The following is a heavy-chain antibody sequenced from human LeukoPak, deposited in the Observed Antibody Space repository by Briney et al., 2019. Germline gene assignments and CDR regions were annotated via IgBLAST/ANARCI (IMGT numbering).Heavy chain of an antibody. V-gene: IGHV4-59*01. D-gene: IGHD3-22*01. CDR2: IYYTGSS. Sequence: SETLSLTCAVSGGSISGYFWSWIRQPPGKGLEWIGYIYYTGSSNYNPSLKSRVTISLDTSKNQFSLKLSSVTAADTAVYYCARGEFDSIDYWGQGTLVAVSS. CDR3: ARGEFDSIDY. J-gene: IGHJ4*02. CDR1: GGSISGYF.